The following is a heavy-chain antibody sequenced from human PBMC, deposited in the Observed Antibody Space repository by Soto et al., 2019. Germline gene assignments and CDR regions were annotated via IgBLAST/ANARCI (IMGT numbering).Heavy chain of an antibody. Sequence: SETLSLTCTVSAASSGRSSYFWGWIRQPPGKGLEWIGSLYYSGSAYYNPSLYSRVTISADTSKNLPSLKLRSVTAADTAVYYCARRDRGGNGGKSFPFWGQGTLVTVSS. D-gene: IGHD5-12*01. V-gene: IGHV4-39*01. CDR3: ARRDRGGNGGKSFPF. CDR2: LYYSGSA. CDR1: AASSGRSSYF. J-gene: IGHJ4*02.